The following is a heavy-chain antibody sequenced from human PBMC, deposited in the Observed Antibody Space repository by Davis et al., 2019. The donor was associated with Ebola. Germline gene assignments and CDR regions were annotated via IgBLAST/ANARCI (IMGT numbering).Heavy chain of an antibody. CDR3: ARMTTVDPDY. Sequence: AASVKVSCKASGYTFTGYYMHWVRQAPGQRLEWMGWINAGNGNTKYSQKFQGRVTITRDTSASTAYMELSSLRSEDTAVYYCARMTTVDPDYWGQGTLVTVSS. CDR2: INAGNGNT. J-gene: IGHJ4*02. CDR1: GYTFTGYY. D-gene: IGHD4-23*01. V-gene: IGHV1-3*01.